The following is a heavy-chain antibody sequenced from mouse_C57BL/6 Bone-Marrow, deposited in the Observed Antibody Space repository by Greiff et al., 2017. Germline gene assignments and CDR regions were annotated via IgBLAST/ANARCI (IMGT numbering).Heavy chain of an antibody. CDR1: GYTFTSYW. V-gene: IGHV1-50*01. D-gene: IGHD1-1*01. Sequence: QVQLQQPGAELVKPGASVKLSCKASGYTFTSYWMQRVKQRPGQGLEWIGEIDPSDSYTNYNQKFKGKATLTVDTSSSTAYMQLSSLTSEDSAVYYCARSITTVPYFDYWGQGTTLTVSS. CDR3: ARSITTVPYFDY. CDR2: IDPSDSYT. J-gene: IGHJ2*01.